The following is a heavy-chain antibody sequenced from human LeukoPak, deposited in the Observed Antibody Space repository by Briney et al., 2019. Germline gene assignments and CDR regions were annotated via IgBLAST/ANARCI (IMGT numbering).Heavy chain of an antibody. CDR3: ARLPRGSSDILTGCYLWYYYYYMDV. V-gene: IGHV4-39*01. J-gene: IGHJ6*03. CDR1: GGSISSSSYY. D-gene: IGHD3-9*01. CDR2: IYYSGST. Sequence: SETLSLTCTVSGGSISSSSYYWGWIRQPPGKGLEWIGSIYYSGSTYYNPSLKSRVTISVDTSKNQFSLKLSSVTAADTAVYYCARLPRGSSDILTGCYLWYYYYYMDVWGKGTTVTVSS.